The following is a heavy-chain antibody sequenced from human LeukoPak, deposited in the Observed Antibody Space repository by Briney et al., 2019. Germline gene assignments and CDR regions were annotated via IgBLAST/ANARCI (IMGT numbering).Heavy chain of an antibody. CDR3: ARWSGSVTARNYYYYMDV. V-gene: IGHV4-61*02. Sequence: SQTLSLTYTVSGGSVRRGNYYWTWIRQPAGSGLEWIGRIYTSGTTDYNPSLRTRVTISVDASRNQFSLNLSSVTAADTAVYYCARWSGSVTARNYYYYMDVWGEGTTVTVSS. J-gene: IGHJ6*03. CDR1: GGSVRRGNYY. D-gene: IGHD6-6*01. CDR2: IYTSGTT.